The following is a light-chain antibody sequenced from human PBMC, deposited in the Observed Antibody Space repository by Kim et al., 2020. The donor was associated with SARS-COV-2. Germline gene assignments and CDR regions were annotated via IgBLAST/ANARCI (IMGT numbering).Light chain of an antibody. CDR1: QNIRND. CDR3: LQHNTYPIT. J-gene: IGKJ5*01. Sequence: ASVGDRVTITCRASQNIRNDLGWYQQNPGRAPKRLIYGASSLQSGVPSRFSGSGSGTEFTLTISSLQPEDFATYFCLQHNTYPITVGQGTRLEIK. V-gene: IGKV1-17*01. CDR2: GAS.